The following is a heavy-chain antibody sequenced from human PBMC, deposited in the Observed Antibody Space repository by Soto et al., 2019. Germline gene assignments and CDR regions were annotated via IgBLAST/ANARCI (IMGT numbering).Heavy chain of an antibody. V-gene: IGHV1-18*01. CDR2: ISAYNGNT. CDR1: GYTFTSYG. CDR3: ARDQGYSSSWYNSIEGY. J-gene: IGHJ4*02. Sequence: ASVKVSCKASGYTFTSYGISWVRQAPGQGLEWMGWISAYNGNTNYAQKLQGRVTMTTDTSTSTAYMELRSLRSDDTAVYYCARDQGYSSSWYNSIEGYWGQGTLVTVSS. D-gene: IGHD6-13*01.